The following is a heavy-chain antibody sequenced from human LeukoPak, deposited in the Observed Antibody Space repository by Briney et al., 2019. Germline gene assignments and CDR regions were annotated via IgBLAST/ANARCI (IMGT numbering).Heavy chain of an antibody. V-gene: IGHV3-9*01. CDR1: GFTFDDYA. CDR2: ISWNSGSI. CDR3: AKNTNYDFWSGYHFDY. J-gene: IGHJ4*02. Sequence: PGGSLRLSCAASGFTFDDYAMHWVRQAPGKGLEWVSGISWNSGSIGYADSVKGRFTISRDNAKNSLYLQMNSLRAEDTALFYCAKNTNYDFWSGYHFDYWGQGTLVTVSS. D-gene: IGHD3-3*01.